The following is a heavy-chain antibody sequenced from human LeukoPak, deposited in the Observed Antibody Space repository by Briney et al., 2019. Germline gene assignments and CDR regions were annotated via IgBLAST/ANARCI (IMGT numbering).Heavy chain of an antibody. J-gene: IGHJ4*02. V-gene: IGHV4-59*01. CDR2: IYSRGLTRGST. CDR1: GGSLGSYY. D-gene: IGHD1-26*01. CDR3: AREQEYSGSYYRYFDY. Sequence: SETLSLTCTVSGGSLGSYYWSWIRQPPGKGLEWIGYIYSRGLTRGSTNYNPSLKSRVTISVDTSKNLFSLKLSSVTAADTAVYFCAREQEYSGSYYRYFDYWGQGALVTVSS.